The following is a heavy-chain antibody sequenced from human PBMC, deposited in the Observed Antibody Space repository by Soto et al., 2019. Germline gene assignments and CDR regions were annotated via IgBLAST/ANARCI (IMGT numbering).Heavy chain of an antibody. CDR3: ARVGSASWLDY. Sequence: SETLSLTCTVSGGSINSGAHYWSWLRQHPGKGLEWIGYIYYSGDTQYNPSLKSRVTISLDTSKNQFSLKLNSVTAADTAVYYCARVGSASWLDYWGQGTLVT. CDR1: GGSINSGAHY. CDR2: IYYSGDT. J-gene: IGHJ4*02. D-gene: IGHD2-2*01. V-gene: IGHV4-31*03.